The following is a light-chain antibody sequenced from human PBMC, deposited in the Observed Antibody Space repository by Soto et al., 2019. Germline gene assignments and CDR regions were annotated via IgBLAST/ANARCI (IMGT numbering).Light chain of an antibody. CDR2: GAS. Sequence: EIVLTQSPGSLSLSPGERATLSCRASQSVSSSYLAWYQQRPGQAPRLLISGASRRATGIPDRFSGAGSGTDFPLTISRLEPEDFALYYCQQHDILPITFGQGTRLEIK. V-gene: IGKV3-20*01. CDR1: QSVSSSY. CDR3: QQHDILPIT. J-gene: IGKJ5*01.